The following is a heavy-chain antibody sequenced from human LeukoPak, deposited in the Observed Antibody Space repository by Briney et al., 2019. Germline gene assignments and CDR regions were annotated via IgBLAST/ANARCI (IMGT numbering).Heavy chain of an antibody. D-gene: IGHD3-22*01. CDR3: AKDRLRDYYDSSGYYYDDAFDI. V-gene: IGHV3-23*01. CDR1: GFTFSSYA. CDR2: ISGSGGST. Sequence: PGGSLRLSCAASGFTFSSYAMSWVRQAPGKGLEWVSAISGSGGSTYHADSVKGRFTISRDNSKNTLYLQMNSLRAEDTAVYYCAKDRLRDYYDSSGYYYDDAFDIWGQGTMVTVSS. J-gene: IGHJ3*02.